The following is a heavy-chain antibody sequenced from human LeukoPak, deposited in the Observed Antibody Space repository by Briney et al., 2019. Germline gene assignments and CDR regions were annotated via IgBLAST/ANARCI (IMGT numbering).Heavy chain of an antibody. CDR3: AKGEWFADLPTY. J-gene: IGHJ4*02. CDR1: GYTFTSYD. CDR2: MNPNSGNT. V-gene: IGHV1-8*01. D-gene: IGHD3-10*01. Sequence: ASVKVSCKASGYTFTSYDINWVRQATGQGLEWMGWMNPNSGNTGYAQKFQGRVTMTRNTSITTAYLEVYSLTSDDTAVYYCAKGEWFADLPTYWGQGTLVTVSS.